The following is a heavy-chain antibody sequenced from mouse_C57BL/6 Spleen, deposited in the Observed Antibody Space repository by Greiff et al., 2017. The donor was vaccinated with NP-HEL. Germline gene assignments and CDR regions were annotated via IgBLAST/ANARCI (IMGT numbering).Heavy chain of an antibody. CDR2: ISYDGSN. Sequence: DVQLQESGPGLVKPSQSLSLTCSVTGYSITSGYYWNWIRQFPGNKLEWMGYISYDGSNNYNPSLKNRISITRDTSKNQFFLKLNSVTTEDTATYYCAREGYGSSYDWFAYWGQGTLVTVSA. CDR1: GYSITSGYY. V-gene: IGHV3-6*01. D-gene: IGHD1-1*01. CDR3: AREGYGSSYDWFAY. J-gene: IGHJ3*01.